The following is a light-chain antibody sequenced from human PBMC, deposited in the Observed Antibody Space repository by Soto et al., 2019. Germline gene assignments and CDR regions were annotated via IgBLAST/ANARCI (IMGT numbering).Light chain of an antibody. J-gene: IGKJ5*01. CDR1: QSVSSN. CDR3: QQYGNSPIT. CDR2: GAS. Sequence: EVVMTQSPDSLCVSPGERATLSCRASQSVSSNLAWYQQKLGQAPRLLIHGASNRATGIPERFSGSGSGTDFTLTISRLEPEDFAVYYCQQYGNSPITFGQGTRLEIK. V-gene: IGKV3-20*01.